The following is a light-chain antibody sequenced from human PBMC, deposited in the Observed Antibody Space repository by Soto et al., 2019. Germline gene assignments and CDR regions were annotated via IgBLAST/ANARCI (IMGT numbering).Light chain of an antibody. J-gene: IGLJ2*01. CDR2: EVH. V-gene: IGLV2-8*01. CDR1: DSDVGGYNY. Sequence: QSALTQPPSASGSPGQSVTISCTGTDSDVGGYNYVSWYQQHPGKAPKLMIYEVHKRPSGVPDRFSGSKSGNTASLTVSGLQAEDEADYYCSSYAGSKNVVLGGGTKLTVL. CDR3: SSYAGSKNVV.